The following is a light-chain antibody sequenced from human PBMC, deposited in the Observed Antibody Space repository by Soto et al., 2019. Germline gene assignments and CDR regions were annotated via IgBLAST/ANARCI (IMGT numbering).Light chain of an antibody. CDR2: DVS. V-gene: IGLV2-14*01. CDR1: SSDVGGYNY. J-gene: IGLJ1*01. Sequence: QSVLTQPASVSGSPGQSITISCTGTSSDVGGYNYVSWYQQHPGKAPKLMIYDVSNRPSGVSNRFSGSKSGNTASLTTSGLQAEDEADYYCSSYTSSSTLVFGTGTKATVL. CDR3: SSYTSSSTLV.